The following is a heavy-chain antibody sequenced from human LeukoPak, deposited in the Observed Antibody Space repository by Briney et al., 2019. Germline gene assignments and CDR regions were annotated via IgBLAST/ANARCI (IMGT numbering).Heavy chain of an antibody. V-gene: IGHV3-48*01. Sequence: PGGSLRLSCAASGFTFSSYSMNWVRQAPGKGLEWVSYISSSSSTIYHADSVKGRFTISRDNAKNSLYLQMNSLRAEDTAVYYCATGLLYGGDYFDYWGQGTLVTVSS. CDR3: ATGLLYGGDYFDY. D-gene: IGHD3-16*02. CDR1: GFTFSSYS. J-gene: IGHJ4*02. CDR2: ISSSSSTI.